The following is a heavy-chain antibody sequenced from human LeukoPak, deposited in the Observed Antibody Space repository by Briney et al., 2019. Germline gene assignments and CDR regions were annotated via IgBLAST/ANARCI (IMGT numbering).Heavy chain of an antibody. CDR2: ISYDGSNK. CDR1: GFTFSSYG. CDR3: AKDNRQWLLPEYYFDY. Sequence: QPGGSLRLSCAASGFTFSSYGMHWVRQAPGKGLEWVAVISYDGSNKYYADSVKGRFTISRDNSKNTLYLQMNSLRAEDTAVYYCAKDNRQWLLPEYYFDYWGQGTLVTVSS. J-gene: IGHJ4*02. D-gene: IGHD6-19*01. V-gene: IGHV3-30*18.